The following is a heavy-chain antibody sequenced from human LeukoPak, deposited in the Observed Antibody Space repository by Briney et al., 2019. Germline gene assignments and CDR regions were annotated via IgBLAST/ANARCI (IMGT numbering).Heavy chain of an antibody. CDR3: ARYRPRRSSGNDAFDI. V-gene: IGHV4-59*08. CDR2: IYYSGST. Sequence: PSETLSLTCTVSGGSISSYYWSWIRQPPGKGLEWIGYIYYSGSTNYNPSLKSRVTISVDTSKNQFSLKLSSVTAADTAVYYCARYRPRRSSGNDAFDIWGQGTMVTVSS. CDR1: GGSISSYY. D-gene: IGHD6-19*01. J-gene: IGHJ3*02.